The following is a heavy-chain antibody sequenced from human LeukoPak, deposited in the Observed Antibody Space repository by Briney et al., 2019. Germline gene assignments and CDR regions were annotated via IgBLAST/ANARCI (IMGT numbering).Heavy chain of an antibody. CDR3: ARGGYSGYDRMGNPWFDP. Sequence: SETLSLTCTVSGGSISSSSYYWGWIRQPPGKGLEWIGSIYYSGSTYYNPSLKSRVTISVDTSKNQFSLKLSSVTAADTAVYYCARGGYSGYDRMGNPWFDPWGQGTLVTVSS. CDR2: IYYSGST. J-gene: IGHJ5*02. CDR1: GGSISSSSYY. V-gene: IGHV4-39*07. D-gene: IGHD5-12*01.